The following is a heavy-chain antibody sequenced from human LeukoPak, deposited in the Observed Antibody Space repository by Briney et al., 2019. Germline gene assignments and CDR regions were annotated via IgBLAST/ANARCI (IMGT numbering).Heavy chain of an antibody. CDR1: GFTFSTYW. Sequence: PGGSLRLSCVASGFTFSTYWMNWVRQVPGKGLVWVSGIKKDGSGTYYADSVEGRLTISRDNAKNTLSLQMNSLTDEDTAVYYCTRDSLVALDIWGQGTMVTVSA. V-gene: IGHV3-74*01. CDR2: IKKDGSGT. CDR3: TRDSLVALDI. J-gene: IGHJ3*02.